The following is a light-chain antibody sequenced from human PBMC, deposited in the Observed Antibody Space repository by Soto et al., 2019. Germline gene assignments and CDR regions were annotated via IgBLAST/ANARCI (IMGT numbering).Light chain of an antibody. CDR1: QSVSSY. Sequence: EIVLTQSPATLSLSPGERATLSCRASQSVSSYLAWYQQKPGQAPRLLVYDAYNRAPGVPARFSGSGSGTDFTLTISSLEPEDFAIYYCQQRSNWPPVTFGGGTKVQIK. CDR3: QQRSNWPPVT. J-gene: IGKJ4*01. CDR2: DAY. V-gene: IGKV3-11*01.